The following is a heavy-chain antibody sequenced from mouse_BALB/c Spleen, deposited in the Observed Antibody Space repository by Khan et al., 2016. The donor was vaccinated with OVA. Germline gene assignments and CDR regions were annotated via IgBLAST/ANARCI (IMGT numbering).Heavy chain of an antibody. CDR3: TSLAYYYDNECFAY. V-gene: IGHV5-6*01. Sequence: EVELVESGGDLVKPGGSLKLSCAASGFTFSTYGMSWVRQTPDKRLEWVATVSTGGGYTYYPDSVKGRFTISRDNAKNTLYLPMSGLKTEDTAMFYCTSLAYYYDNECFAYWGQGTLVTVSA. CDR2: VSTGGGYT. D-gene: IGHD1-1*01. CDR1: GFTFSTYG. J-gene: IGHJ3*01.